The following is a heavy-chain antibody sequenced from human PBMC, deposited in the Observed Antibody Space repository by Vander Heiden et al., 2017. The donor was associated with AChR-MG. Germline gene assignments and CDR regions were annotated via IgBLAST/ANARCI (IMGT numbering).Heavy chain of an antibody. Sequence: QVQLAQSGSEVKKPRASVTVSCKPSVYIFTGYYKHWVRQAPGQGREGMGWINPNTGGTKLAQKFQGRVTMTRDMSLRTAYMEMRRMISDDSAVYYYARKKNNNDGLDVWVRGSTITVSS. V-gene: IGHV1-2*02. CDR2: INPNTGGT. CDR3: ARKKNNNDGLDV. J-gene: IGHJ6*02. CDR1: VYIFTGYY. D-gene: IGHD1-20*01.